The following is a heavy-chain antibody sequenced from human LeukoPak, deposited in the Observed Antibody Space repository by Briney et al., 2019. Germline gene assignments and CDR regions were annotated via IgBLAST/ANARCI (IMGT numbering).Heavy chain of an antibody. CDR2: FYHGGST. Sequence: SETLSLTCTVSGYSISTGYYWDWIRQPPGKGLEWIGTFYHGGSTYYNPSLKSRVTISVDTSKNQFSLNLTSVTAADTAVYYRARAKPKNMVRGLIMRRESRYYFDYWGQGTLVTVSS. CDR1: GYSISTGYY. V-gene: IGHV4-38-2*02. CDR3: ARAKPKNMVRGLIMRRESRYYFDY. J-gene: IGHJ4*02. D-gene: IGHD3-10*01.